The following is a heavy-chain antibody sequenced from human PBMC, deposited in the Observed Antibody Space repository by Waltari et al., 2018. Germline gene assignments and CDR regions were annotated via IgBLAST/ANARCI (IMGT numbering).Heavy chain of an antibody. Sequence: QVQLQESGPGLVKPSQTLSLTCTVSGGSITSGSYFWTWIRQPAGKGLEWIGRIYTTGSTKYNPSLKSRVTISLDTSKNQVSLKLTSVTDADTAVYYWARCGVYGGPYTHWGQGTLVTVSS. CDR2: IYTTGST. CDR3: ARCGVYGGPYTH. V-gene: IGHV4-61*02. D-gene: IGHD4-17*01. J-gene: IGHJ4*02. CDR1: GGSITSGSYF.